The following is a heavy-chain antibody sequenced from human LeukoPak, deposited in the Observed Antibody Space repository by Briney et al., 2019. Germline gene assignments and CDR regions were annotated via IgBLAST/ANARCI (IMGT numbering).Heavy chain of an antibody. Sequence: GGSLRLSCAASGFTFSHYSMNWVRQAPGKGLEWVPIIYNDGRTFYADSVKGRFTISRDNSKNTIYLQMNSLRAEDTAVYYCARDSYHTYWGQGTLVTVSS. V-gene: IGHV3-66*01. CDR3: ARDSYHTY. CDR1: GFTFSHYS. J-gene: IGHJ4*02. D-gene: IGHD1-14*01. CDR2: IYNDGRT.